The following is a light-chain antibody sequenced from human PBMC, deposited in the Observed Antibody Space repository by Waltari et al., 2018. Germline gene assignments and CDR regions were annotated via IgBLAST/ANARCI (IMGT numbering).Light chain of an antibody. CDR3: YSAADNNLGV. CDR2: KDN. J-gene: IGLJ3*02. Sequence: SYELTQPSSVSVSPGQTATNTCSGDVLAKKYSRWFQQKPGQAPVLVIYKDNERPSGIPGRFSGSSSGTTVTLTISGAQVEDEADYYCYSAADNNLGVFGGGTKLTVL. V-gene: IGLV3-27*01. CDR1: VLAKKY.